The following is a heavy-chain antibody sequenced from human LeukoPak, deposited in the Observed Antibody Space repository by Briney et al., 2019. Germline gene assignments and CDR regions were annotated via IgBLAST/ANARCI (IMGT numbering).Heavy chain of an antibody. CDR1: GGTFSSYA. J-gene: IGHJ4*02. D-gene: IGHD6-13*01. Sequence: SVKVSCKASGGTFSSYAISWVRQAPGRGLEWMGGIIPIFGTANYAQKFQGRVTITADESTSTAYMELSSLRSEDTAVYYCARAEGADIAAAAYFDYWGQGALVTVSS. CDR3: ARAEGADIAAAAYFDY. V-gene: IGHV1-69*13. CDR2: IIPIFGTA.